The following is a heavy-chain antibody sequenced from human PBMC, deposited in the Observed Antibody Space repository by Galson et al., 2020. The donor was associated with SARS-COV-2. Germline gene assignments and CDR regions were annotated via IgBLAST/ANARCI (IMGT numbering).Heavy chain of an antibody. Sequence: SQTLSLTCTVSGYSISSGYYWGWIRQPPGKGLEWIGSIYHSGSTYYNPSLKSRVTISVDTSKNQFSVKLNSVTAADTAVYYCARDSPGADGMDVWGQGTTVTVSS. CDR1: GYSISSGYY. CDR3: ARDSPGADGMDV. CDR2: IYHSGST. V-gene: IGHV4-38-2*02. J-gene: IGHJ6*02.